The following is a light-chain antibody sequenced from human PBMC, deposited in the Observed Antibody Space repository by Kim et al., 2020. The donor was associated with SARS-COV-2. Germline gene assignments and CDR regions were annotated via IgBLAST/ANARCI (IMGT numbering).Light chain of an antibody. V-gene: IGLV3-1*01. CDR3: QAWDSSTV. J-gene: IGLJ3*02. Sequence: VSVSPGQTASISCSGDKLGDKYAFWYQQKPGQSPVLVIYQDRKRPSGIPERFSGYNSGNTATLTISGTQAMDEADYYCQAWDSSTVFGRGTKLTIL. CDR1: KLGDKY. CDR2: QDR.